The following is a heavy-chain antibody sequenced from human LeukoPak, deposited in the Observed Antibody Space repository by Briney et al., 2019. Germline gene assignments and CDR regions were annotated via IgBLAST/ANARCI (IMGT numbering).Heavy chain of an antibody. V-gene: IGHV3-74*01. Sequence: GGSLRLSCAASGFTFSSYWMNRVRQAPGKGLVWVSRIASDGSSTTYADSVKGRFSISRDNAKNTLYLQMNSLRVEDTAVYYCARGRPHGDDYWGQGTLVTVSS. J-gene: IGHJ4*02. CDR3: ARGRPHGDDY. D-gene: IGHD2-21*01. CDR2: IASDGSST. CDR1: GFTFSSYW.